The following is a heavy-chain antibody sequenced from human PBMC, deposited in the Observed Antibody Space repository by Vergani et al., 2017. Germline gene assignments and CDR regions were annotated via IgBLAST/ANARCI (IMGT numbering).Heavy chain of an antibody. D-gene: IGHD2-15*01. V-gene: IGHV3-30*02. CDR1: GVSFSSFG. CDR3: AKDELGFCGDISCLAMDV. J-gene: IGHJ6*02. Sequence: QVQLVESGGGVVQPGGSLRLSCAASGVSFSSFGMHWVRQAPGKGLEWVAFIRYDGSDKYYVDSVKGRFTISRDNSKNTLYLQVDSLRAEDTAVYYCAKDELGFCGDISCLAMDVWGQGTTVGVSS. CDR2: IRYDGSDK.